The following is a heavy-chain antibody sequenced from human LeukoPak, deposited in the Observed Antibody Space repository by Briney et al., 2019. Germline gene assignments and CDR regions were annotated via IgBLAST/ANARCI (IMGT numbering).Heavy chain of an antibody. V-gene: IGHV3-49*04. CDR2: IKSKAYGGTT. D-gene: IGHD5-18*01. J-gene: IGHJ4*02. CDR3: SRRAYTYVGVDC. Sequence: GGSLRLSCTASGFNFGDHTMGWVRQAPGEGLEWVSFIKSKAYGGTTEYAASVKGRFTISRDDSKSIVYLQMNSLNDEDTALYYCSRRAYTYVGVDCWGQGTLVTVSS. CDR1: GFNFGDHT.